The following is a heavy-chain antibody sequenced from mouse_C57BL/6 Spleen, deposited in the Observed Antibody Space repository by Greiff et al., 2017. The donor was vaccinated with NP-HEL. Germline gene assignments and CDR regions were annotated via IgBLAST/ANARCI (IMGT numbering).Heavy chain of an antibody. D-gene: IGHD2-3*01. J-gene: IGHJ2*01. CDR3: ARDGYYVKYYDY. CDR2: INPNNGGT. Sequence: VQLQQSGPELVKPGASVKMSCKASGYTFTDYNMHWVKQSHGKSLEWIGYINPNNGGTSSNQKFKGKATLTVNKSSSTAYMELRSLTSEDSAVYYCARDGYYVKYYDYWGQGTTLTVSS. V-gene: IGHV1-22*01. CDR1: GYTFTDYN.